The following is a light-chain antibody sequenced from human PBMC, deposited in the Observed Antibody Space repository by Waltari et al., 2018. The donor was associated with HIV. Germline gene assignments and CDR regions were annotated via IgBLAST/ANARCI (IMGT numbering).Light chain of an antibody. Sequence: QSALTQPPSASGSPGQSVTIPCTGTSSDVGGYNYVSWYQQHPGKAPKLMIYAVSKRPSGVPDRFSGSKSGNTASLTVSGLQAEDEADYYCSSYAGSNNYVFGTGTKVTVL. CDR1: SSDVGGYNY. CDR2: AVS. J-gene: IGLJ1*01. CDR3: SSYAGSNNYV. V-gene: IGLV2-8*01.